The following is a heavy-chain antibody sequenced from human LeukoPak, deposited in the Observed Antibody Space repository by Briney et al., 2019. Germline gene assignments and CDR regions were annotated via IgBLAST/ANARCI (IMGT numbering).Heavy chain of an antibody. CDR1: GGSISSGDYY. Sequence: SETLSLTCTVSGGSISSGDYYWSWIRQPPGKGLEWIGYIYYSGSTYYNPSLKSRVTISVDTSKNQFSLKLSSVTAADTAVYYCARAPIYCGGDCYPGAFDIWGQGTMVTVSS. V-gene: IGHV4-30-4*01. CDR2: IYYSGST. J-gene: IGHJ3*02. D-gene: IGHD2-21*02. CDR3: ARAPIYCGGDCYPGAFDI.